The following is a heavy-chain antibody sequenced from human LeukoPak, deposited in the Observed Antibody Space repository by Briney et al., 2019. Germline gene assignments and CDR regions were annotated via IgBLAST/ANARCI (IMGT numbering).Heavy chain of an antibody. CDR3: ARVIHDYGDYVLDY. CDR1: GGSFSNYY. CDR2: INHSGST. V-gene: IGHV4-34*01. J-gene: IGHJ4*02. D-gene: IGHD4-17*01. Sequence: PSETLSLTCGVSGGSFSNYYWSWIRQTPEKGLEWIGDINHSGSTNYNPSLQSRFTISVDTSKNQFSLKLSSVTAADTAVYYCARVIHDYGDYVLDYWGQGTLVTVSS.